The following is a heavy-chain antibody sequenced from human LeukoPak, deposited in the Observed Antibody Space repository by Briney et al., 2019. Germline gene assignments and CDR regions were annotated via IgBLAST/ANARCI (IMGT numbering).Heavy chain of an antibody. Sequence: GGSLRLSCAASGFTFSSYAMHWVRQAPGKGLEWVAVISYDGRNKYYADSVKGRFTISRDNSKNTLYLQMNSLRAEDTAVYYCARAHSSGCADPWGQGTLVTVSS. CDR2: ISYDGRNK. CDR1: GFTFSSYA. CDR3: ARAHSSGCADP. D-gene: IGHD6-19*01. V-gene: IGHV3-30-3*01. J-gene: IGHJ5*02.